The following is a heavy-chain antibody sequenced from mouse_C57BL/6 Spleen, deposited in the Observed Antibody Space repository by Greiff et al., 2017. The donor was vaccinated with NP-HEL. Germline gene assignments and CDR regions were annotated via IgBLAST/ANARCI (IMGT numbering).Heavy chain of an antibody. D-gene: IGHD1-1*01. Sequence: EVMLVESGEGLVKPGGSLKLSCAASGFTFSSYAMSWVRQTPEKRLEWVAYISSGGDYIYYADTVKGRFTISRDNARNTLYLQMSSLKSEDTAMYYCTRENYGSSLYAMDYWGQVTSVTVSS. CDR3: TRENYGSSLYAMDY. CDR2: ISSGGDYI. V-gene: IGHV5-9-1*02. CDR1: GFTFSSYA. J-gene: IGHJ4*01.